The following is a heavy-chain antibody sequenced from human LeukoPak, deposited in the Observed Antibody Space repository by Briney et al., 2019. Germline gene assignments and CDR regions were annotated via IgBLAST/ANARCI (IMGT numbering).Heavy chain of an antibody. CDR3: ATQTRIVGATKTIDY. Sequence: PSETLSLTCTVSGGSLSSFYWSWIRQPPGKGLEWIGYIYYSGNTNYNPSLKDRVRISVDTSKNQFSLKLSSVTAADTAVYYCATQTRIVGATKTIDYWGQGTLVTVSS. CDR1: GGSLSSFY. J-gene: IGHJ4*02. CDR2: IYYSGNT. V-gene: IGHV4-59*08. D-gene: IGHD1-26*01.